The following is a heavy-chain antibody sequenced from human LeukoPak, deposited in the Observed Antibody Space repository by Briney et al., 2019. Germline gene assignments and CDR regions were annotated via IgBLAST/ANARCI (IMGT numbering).Heavy chain of an antibody. CDR2: ISWNSGSI. Sequence: PGRSLRLSCAASGFAFEDYAMHWVRQAPGKGLEWVSGISWNSGSIGYADSVKGRFTISRDNAKNSLYLQMNSLRAEDTALYYCAKSAPSSVAGNFHYWGQGTLVTVSS. CDR1: GFAFEDYA. V-gene: IGHV3-9*01. D-gene: IGHD6-19*01. CDR3: AKSAPSSVAGNFHY. J-gene: IGHJ4*02.